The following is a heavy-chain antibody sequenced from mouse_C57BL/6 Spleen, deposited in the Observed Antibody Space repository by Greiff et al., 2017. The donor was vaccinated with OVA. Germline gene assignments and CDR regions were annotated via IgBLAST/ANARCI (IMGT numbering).Heavy chain of an antibody. J-gene: IGHJ2*01. CDR1: GYTFTDYE. CDR3: TTDYGRVMDY. Sequence: QVQLQQSGAELVRPGASVTLSCKASGYTFTDYEMHWVKQTPVHGLEWIGAIDPETGGTAYNQKFKGKAILTADKSSSTAYLELRSLTSEDSAVYYCTTDYGRVMDYWGQGTTLTVSS. CDR2: IDPETGGT. D-gene: IGHD1-1*01. V-gene: IGHV1-15*01.